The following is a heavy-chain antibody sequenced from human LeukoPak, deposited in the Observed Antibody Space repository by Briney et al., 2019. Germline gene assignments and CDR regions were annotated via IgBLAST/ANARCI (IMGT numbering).Heavy chain of an antibody. D-gene: IGHD1-26*01. V-gene: IGHV1-18*01. CDR1: GYTFTSYG. CDR3: ARVGVGALYYYGMDV. Sequence: VASVKVSCKASGYTFTSYGISWVRQAPGQGLEWMGWISAYNGNTNYAQKLQGRVTMTTDTSTSTAYMELRSLRSDDTAVYYCARVGVGALYYYGMDVWGQGTTVTVSS. CDR2: ISAYNGNT. J-gene: IGHJ6*02.